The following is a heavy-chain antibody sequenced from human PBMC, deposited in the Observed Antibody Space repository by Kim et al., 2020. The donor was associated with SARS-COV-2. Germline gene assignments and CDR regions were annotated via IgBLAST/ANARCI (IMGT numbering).Heavy chain of an antibody. CDR3: AREADDADQGAFDI. Sequence: GGSLRLSCTASGFSFDDYGMNCIRQAPGKGLEWVSGLNWNGDKTGYADSVKGRFTISRDNAKNSLHLQMNSLRAEDTALYYCAREADDADQGAFDIWGQGTMVTVSS. J-gene: IGHJ3*02. CDR1: GFSFDDYG. CDR2: LNWNGDKT. V-gene: IGHV3-20*04.